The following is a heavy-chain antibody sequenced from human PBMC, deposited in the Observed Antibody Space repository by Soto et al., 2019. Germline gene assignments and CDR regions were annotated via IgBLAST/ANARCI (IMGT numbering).Heavy chain of an antibody. CDR2: INSDGSTT. CDR1: GFTFSSYW. J-gene: IGHJ4*02. CDR3: AKDRHPDGIWSFDF. V-gene: IGHV3-74*01. Sequence: GGSLRLPCAASGFTFSSYWMHWVRQAPGKGLVWVSRINSDGSTTNYADSVKGRFTISRDNPKNTLYLQMSSLRAEDTGIYYCAKDRHPDGIWSFDFWGQGTLVTVSS. D-gene: IGHD3-9*01.